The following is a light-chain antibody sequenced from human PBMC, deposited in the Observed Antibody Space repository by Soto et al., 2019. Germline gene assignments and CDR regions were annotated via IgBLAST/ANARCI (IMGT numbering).Light chain of an antibody. CDR2: DAS. CDR1: QSVSSY. Sequence: EIVLTQSPATLSLSPGERATLSCRASQSVSSYLAWYQQKPGQAPRLLIYDASNRATGIPARFSGSGSGTDFTLTISSLEPEDFAVYYCQHRINWPLTFGGGTKVDIK. J-gene: IGKJ4*01. CDR3: QHRINWPLT. V-gene: IGKV3-11*01.